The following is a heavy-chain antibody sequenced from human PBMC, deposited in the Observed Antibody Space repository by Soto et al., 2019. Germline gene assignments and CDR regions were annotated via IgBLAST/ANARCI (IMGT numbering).Heavy chain of an antibody. Sequence: LGESLKISCKDSGYRSTNYWIAWVRQMPGKGLEWMGIIYPGDSETRYSPSFQGQVTIPADKSVNSAYLQWSSLKASDTAMYYCARIRIQLRDFRSFDYWGQGTLVTVSS. CDR3: ARIRIQLRDFRSFDY. D-gene: IGHD1-1*01. CDR2: IYPGDSET. V-gene: IGHV5-51*01. J-gene: IGHJ4*02. CDR1: GYRSTNYW.